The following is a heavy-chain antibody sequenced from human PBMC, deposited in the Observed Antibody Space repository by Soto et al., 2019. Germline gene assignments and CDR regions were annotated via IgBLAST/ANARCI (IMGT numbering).Heavy chain of an antibody. D-gene: IGHD3-22*01. CDR1: GFTFSSYW. Sequence: GGSLRLSCAASGFTFSSYWMHWVRQAPGKGLVWVSRINSDGSSTSYADSVKGRFTISRDNAKNTLYLQMNSLRAEDTAVYYCARDSPLYYYDSSGYSDAFDIWGQGTMVTVSS. V-gene: IGHV3-74*01. CDR3: ARDSPLYYYDSSGYSDAFDI. J-gene: IGHJ3*02. CDR2: INSDGSST.